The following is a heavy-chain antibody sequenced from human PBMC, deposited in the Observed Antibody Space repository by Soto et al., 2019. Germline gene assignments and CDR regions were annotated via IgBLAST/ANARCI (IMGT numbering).Heavy chain of an antibody. Sequence: SLTLSWAPSRLSLRTSALSWFCQAQGKGLEWVSCISSSSGSTFYADSVKGRFTISRDNSENTLSLQMNSLRAEDTAVYYCAKQPIKVPLRFDYWGQGT. CDR3: AKQPIKVPLRFDY. CDR1: RLSLRTSA. CDR2: ISSSSGST. J-gene: IGHJ4*02. V-gene: IGHV3-23*01. D-gene: IGHD3-9*01.